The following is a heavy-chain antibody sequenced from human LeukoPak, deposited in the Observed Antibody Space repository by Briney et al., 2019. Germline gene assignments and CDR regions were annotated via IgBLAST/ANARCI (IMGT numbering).Heavy chain of an antibody. Sequence: SETLSLTCAVYGGSFSGYYWSWIRQPPGKGLEWIGEINHSGSTNYNPSLKSRVTISVDTSKNQFSLKLSSVTAADTAVYYCAREGSVPAAMWNFDYWGQGTLVTVSS. CDR3: AREGSVPAAMWNFDY. CDR2: INHSGST. D-gene: IGHD2-2*01. J-gene: IGHJ4*02. CDR1: GGSFSGYY. V-gene: IGHV4-34*01.